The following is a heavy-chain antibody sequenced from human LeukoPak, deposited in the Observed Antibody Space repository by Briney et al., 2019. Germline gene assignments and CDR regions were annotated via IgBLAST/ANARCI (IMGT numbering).Heavy chain of an antibody. CDR3: ARDRITIFGAVIPGSFDY. Sequence: SSVKVSCKASGDTFSSYYMHWVRQTPGQELEWRGIINTSGGSTSYAQKFKGRVTMTRDTSTSTVYMELSSLRSEDTAVYYCARDRITIFGAVIPGSFDYWGQGTLVTVSS. CDR1: GDTFSSYY. V-gene: IGHV1-46*01. CDR2: INTSGGST. D-gene: IGHD3-3*01. J-gene: IGHJ4*02.